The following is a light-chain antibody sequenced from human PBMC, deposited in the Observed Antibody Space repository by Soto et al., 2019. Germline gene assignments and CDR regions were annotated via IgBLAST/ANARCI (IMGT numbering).Light chain of an antibody. CDR2: DAS. CDR3: QQRSNWPPWT. J-gene: IGKJ1*01. Sequence: EIVLTQSPATLSLSPGERATLSCRASQSVSNFLAWYQQIPGQAPSLLIYDASNRATGIPARFSGSGSGTDFTLTISSLEPEDFAVYYCQQRSNWPPWTFGQGTKVDIK. CDR1: QSVSNF. V-gene: IGKV3-11*01.